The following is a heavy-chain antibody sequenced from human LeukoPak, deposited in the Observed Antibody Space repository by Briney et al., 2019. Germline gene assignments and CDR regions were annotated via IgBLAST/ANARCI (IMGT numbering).Heavy chain of an antibody. CDR2: ISSSSSYI. V-gene: IGHV3-21*01. CDR1: GFTFSSYS. D-gene: IGHD5-24*01. J-gene: IGHJ4*02. CDR3: ARAYDGYNGYFDY. Sequence: GGSLRLSCAASGFTFSSYSMNWVRQAPGKGLEWVSSISSSSSYIYYADSVKGRFTISRDNAKNSLYLQMNSLRAEDTAVYYCARAYDGYNGYFDYWGQGTLVTVSS.